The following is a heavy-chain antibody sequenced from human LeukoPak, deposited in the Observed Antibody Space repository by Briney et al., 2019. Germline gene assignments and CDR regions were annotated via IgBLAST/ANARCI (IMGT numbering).Heavy chain of an antibody. CDR2: IYTSGTT. CDR1: GGSINSYY. D-gene: IGHD6-19*01. CDR3: ARQGGSIAVARFDY. V-gene: IGHV4-4*09. J-gene: IGHJ4*02. Sequence: SETLTLTCTVSGGSINSYYWSWIRQPPGKGLEWIGYIYTSGTTNYNPSLKSRVTISVDMSKNQFSLKLSSVTAADTAVYYCARQGGSIAVARFDYWGQGTLVTVSS.